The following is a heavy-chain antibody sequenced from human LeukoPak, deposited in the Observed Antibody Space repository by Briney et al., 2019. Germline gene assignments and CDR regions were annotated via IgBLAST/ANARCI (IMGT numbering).Heavy chain of an antibody. CDR2: IYYSGST. V-gene: IGHV4-59*01. J-gene: IGHJ4*02. D-gene: IGHD3-9*01. Sequence: SETLSLTCTVSGGSISSYYWSWIRQPPGKGLEWIGYIYYSGSTNYNPSLKSRVTISVDTSKKQFSLKLGSVTAADTAVYYCARSKDILTGYCFDYWGQGTLVTVSS. CDR1: GGSISSYY. CDR3: ARSKDILTGYCFDY.